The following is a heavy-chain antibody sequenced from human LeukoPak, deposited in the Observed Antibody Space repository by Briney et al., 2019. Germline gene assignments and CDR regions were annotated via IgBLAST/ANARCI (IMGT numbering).Heavy chain of an antibody. CDR1: GYTFTNYA. J-gene: IGHJ4*02. Sequence: GASVKVSCKATGYTFTNYAMTWVRQAPGQGLEWMGWINTNTGNPTYAQGFTGRFVFSLDTSVSTAYLQISSLKAEDTAVYFCARESVYYDSSAYLFRWGQGTLVTVSS. CDR3: ARESVYYDSSAYLFR. D-gene: IGHD3-22*01. V-gene: IGHV7-4-1*02. CDR2: INTNTGNP.